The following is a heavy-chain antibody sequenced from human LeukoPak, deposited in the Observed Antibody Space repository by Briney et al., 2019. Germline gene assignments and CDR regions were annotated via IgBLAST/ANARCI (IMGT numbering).Heavy chain of an antibody. V-gene: IGHV4-34*01. CDR3: ARGRKIAVAVSWFDP. CDR2: INHSGST. J-gene: IGHJ5*02. Sequence: PSETLSLTCTVSGGSISTYYWNWIRQPPGKGLEWIGEINHSGSTNYNPSLKSRVTISVDTSKNQFSLKLSSVTAADTAVYYCARGRKIAVAVSWFDPWDQGTLVTVSS. CDR1: GGSISTYY. D-gene: IGHD6-19*01.